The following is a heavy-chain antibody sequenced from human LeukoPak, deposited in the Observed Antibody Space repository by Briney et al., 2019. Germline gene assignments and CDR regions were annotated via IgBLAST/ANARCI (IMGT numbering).Heavy chain of an antibody. J-gene: IGHJ4*02. Sequence: GSLRLSCAASGFTFGTFAFSWVRQAPGKGLEWVSSITGDDSTYYADSVKGRFTTSRDTSSNTLYLQMNSLRAEDTALYYCAKGHYDFRDYWGQGTLVTVSS. D-gene: IGHD3-3*01. CDR2: ITGDDST. CDR1: GFTFGTFA. V-gene: IGHV3-23*01. CDR3: AKGHYDFRDY.